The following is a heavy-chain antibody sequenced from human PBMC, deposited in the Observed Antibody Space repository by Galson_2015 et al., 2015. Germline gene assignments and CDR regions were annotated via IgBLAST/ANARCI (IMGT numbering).Heavy chain of an antibody. CDR2: IYYSGST. D-gene: IGHD1-1*01. V-gene: IGHV4-39*01. Sequence: ETLSLTCTVSGGSISSSSYYWGWIRQPPGKGLEWIGSIYYSGSTYYNPSLKSRVTISVDTSKNQFSLKLSSVTAADTAVYYCARLPIPGTTVVDAFDIWGQGTMVTVSS. J-gene: IGHJ3*02. CDR1: GGSISSSSYY. CDR3: ARLPIPGTTVVDAFDI.